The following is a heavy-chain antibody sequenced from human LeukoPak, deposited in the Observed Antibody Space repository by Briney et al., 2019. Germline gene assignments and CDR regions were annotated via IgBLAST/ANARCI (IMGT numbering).Heavy chain of an antibody. Sequence: GGSLRLSCAASGFTFSSYSMNWVRQAPGKGLEGVSSISSSSSYIYYADSAKGRFTISRDNAKNSLYLQMNSLRAEDTAVYYCARMDYDSSGYFDYWGQGTLVTVSS. CDR2: ISSSSSYI. CDR3: ARMDYDSSGYFDY. V-gene: IGHV3-21*01. J-gene: IGHJ4*02. D-gene: IGHD3-22*01. CDR1: GFTFSSYS.